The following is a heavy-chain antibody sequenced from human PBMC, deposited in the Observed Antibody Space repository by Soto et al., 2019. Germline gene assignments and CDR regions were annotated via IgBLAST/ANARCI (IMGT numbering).Heavy chain of an antibody. CDR3: ERCSAATRFDP. D-gene: IGHD2-15*01. V-gene: IGHV4-61*01. CDR1: GGSVSSGSYY. CDR2: IYYSGST. J-gene: IGHJ5*02. Sequence: SETLSLTCTVSGGSVSSGSYYWSWIRQPPGKGLEWIGYIYYSGSTNYNPSLKSRVTISVDTSKNQFSLKLSSVTAADTAVYYCERCSAATRFDPWGQVTLVTVSS.